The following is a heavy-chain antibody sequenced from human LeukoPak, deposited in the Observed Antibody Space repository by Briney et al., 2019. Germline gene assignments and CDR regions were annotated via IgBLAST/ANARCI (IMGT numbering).Heavy chain of an antibody. J-gene: IGHJ4*02. D-gene: IGHD1-14*01. V-gene: IGHV3-30*01. Sequence: PGGSLRLSCAASGFTFNNYAMHWFRQPPGKGLEGVAVILYDEVNKYYADSVKGRFTISRDSSKNKVDLQMTTLRTEDTAVYYCARDSFNLDYWGQGTLVTVSS. CDR1: GFTFNNYA. CDR2: ILYDEVNK. CDR3: ARDSFNLDY.